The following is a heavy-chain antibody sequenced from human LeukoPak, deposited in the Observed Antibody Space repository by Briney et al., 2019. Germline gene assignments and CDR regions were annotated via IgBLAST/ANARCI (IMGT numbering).Heavy chain of an antibody. CDR3: ARDRLRRSYHYGMDV. V-gene: IGHV3-21*01. CDR1: GFTFSSYS. D-gene: IGHD4-23*01. J-gene: IGHJ6*02. CDR2: ISSSSSYI. Sequence: PGGSLRLSCAASGFTFSSYSMNWVRQAPGKGLEWVSSISSSSSYIYYADSVKGRFTISRDNAKNSLYLQMNSLRAEDTAVYYCARDRLRRSYHYGMDVWGQGTTVTVSS.